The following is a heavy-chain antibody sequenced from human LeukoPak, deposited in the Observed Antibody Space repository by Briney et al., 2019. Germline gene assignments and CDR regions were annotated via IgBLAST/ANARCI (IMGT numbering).Heavy chain of an antibody. D-gene: IGHD6-13*01. V-gene: IGHV3-30*18. Sequence: GGSLRLSCAASGFTFSSYGMHWVRQAPGKGLEWVAVISYDGSNKYYADSVKGRFTISRDNSKNTLYLQMNSLRAEDTAVYYCAKDGGSSWYDYWGQGTLVTVSS. CDR3: AKDGGSSWYDY. CDR2: ISYDGSNK. CDR1: GFTFSSYG. J-gene: IGHJ4*02.